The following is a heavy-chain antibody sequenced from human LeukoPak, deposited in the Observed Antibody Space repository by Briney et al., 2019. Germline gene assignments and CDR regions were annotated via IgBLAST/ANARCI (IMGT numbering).Heavy chain of an antibody. V-gene: IGHV4-38-2*02. D-gene: IGHD6-13*01. CDR3: ARLSSWFVAF. CDR2: VYHNGSA. CDR1: GCLIRSGYF. Sequence: SETLSLMCSVSGCLIRSGYFWGWIRQPPGKGLEWIASVYHNGSAYYNPSLKSRASISVDTSSNQFSLTLTSVSVADTAVYHCARLSSWFVAFWGQGSQVNISS. J-gene: IGHJ4*02.